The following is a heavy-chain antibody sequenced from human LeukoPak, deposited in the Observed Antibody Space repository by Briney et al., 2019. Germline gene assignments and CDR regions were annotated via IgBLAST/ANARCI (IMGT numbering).Heavy chain of an antibody. Sequence: GESLKISCKGCGYSFTDYWIAWVRQMPGKGLEWMGIVYPGDSDTKYSPSFQGQVTISADKSISTAYLQWSSLKASDTAMYYCARVGIAVAGTKYWGQGTLVTISS. CDR1: GYSFTDYW. CDR2: VYPGDSDT. D-gene: IGHD6-19*01. CDR3: ARVGIAVAGTKY. V-gene: IGHV5-51*01. J-gene: IGHJ4*02.